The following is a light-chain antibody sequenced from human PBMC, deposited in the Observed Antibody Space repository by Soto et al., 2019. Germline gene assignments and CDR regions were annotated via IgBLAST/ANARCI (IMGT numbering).Light chain of an antibody. J-gene: IGLJ3*02. V-gene: IGLV2-14*03. CDR3: SSYTRSNTWV. CDR2: DVS. CDR1: SSDVGGYNY. Sequence: QSVLTQPASVSGSPGQSITISCTGTSSDVGGYNYVSWYQQHPGKAPKLMIYDVSNRPSGVSNLFSGSKSGNTASLTISGLQTEDEGDYYCSSYTRSNTWVFGGGTKLTVL.